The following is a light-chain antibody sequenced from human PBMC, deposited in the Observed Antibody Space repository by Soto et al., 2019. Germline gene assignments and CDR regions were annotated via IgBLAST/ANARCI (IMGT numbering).Light chain of an antibody. CDR2: GAS. J-gene: IGKJ4*01. CDR3: QQYNTWSPLT. CDR1: QSVSNN. V-gene: IGKV3-15*01. Sequence: EIVMTQSPATLSVSPGERATLSCRASQSVSNNLAWYQQKPGQAPRLLIYGASTRATGIPARFSGSGSGTEFTITISSLQSEDFAVYYCQQYNTWSPLTFGGGTKAETK.